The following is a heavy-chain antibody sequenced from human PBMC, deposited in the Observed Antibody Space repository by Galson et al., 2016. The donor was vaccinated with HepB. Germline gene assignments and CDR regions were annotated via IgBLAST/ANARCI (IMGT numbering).Heavy chain of an antibody. CDR3: AREELGRWGPGFDY. CDR1: AGSFSGYY. J-gene: IGHJ4*02. D-gene: IGHD3-10*01. V-gene: IGHV4-34*01. CDR2: INHSGST. Sequence: SETLSLTCTVYAGSFSGYYWSWIRQPPGKGLEWIGDINHSGSTNYNLSLKSRVTISIDTSKNHFSLKLSSVTAADTAVYYCAREELGRWGPGFDYWGQGTLVTV.